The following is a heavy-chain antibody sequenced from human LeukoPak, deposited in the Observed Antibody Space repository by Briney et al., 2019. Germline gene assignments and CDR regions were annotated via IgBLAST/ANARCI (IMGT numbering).Heavy chain of an antibody. CDR1: GGSFSGYY. CDR3: AKDRQQLVLYY. V-gene: IGHV3-30*18. Sequence: LSLTCAVYGGSFSGYYWSWIRQPPGKGLEWVAVISYDGSNKYYADSVKGRFTISRDNSKNTLYLQMNSLRAEDTAVYYCAKDRQQLVLYYWGQGTLVTVSS. J-gene: IGHJ4*02. CDR2: ISYDGSNK. D-gene: IGHD6-13*01.